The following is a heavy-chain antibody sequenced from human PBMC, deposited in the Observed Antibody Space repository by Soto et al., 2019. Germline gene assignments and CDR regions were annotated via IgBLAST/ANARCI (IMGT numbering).Heavy chain of an antibody. CDR1: GGSFSGYY. V-gene: IGHV4-34*01. CDR2: INQSGST. J-gene: IGHJ5*02. Sequence: SLTCAVYGGSFSGYYWSWIRQPPGKGLEWIGEINQSGSTNYNPSLKSRVTISVDTSKNQFSLKLSSVTAADTAVYYCATSGGSYPWGQGTLVTVSS. CDR3: ATSGGSYP. D-gene: IGHD2-15*01.